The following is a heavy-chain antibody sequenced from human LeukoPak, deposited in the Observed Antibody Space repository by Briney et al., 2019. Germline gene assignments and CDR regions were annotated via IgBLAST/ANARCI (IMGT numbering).Heavy chain of an antibody. D-gene: IGHD3-10*01. CDR2: IYYSGST. V-gene: IGHV4-39*01. CDR1: SGSISSGSYY. CDR3: ARIGNGSPSYYYYYYMDV. J-gene: IGHJ6*03. Sequence: SETLSLTCTVSSGSISSGSYYWGWIRQPSGKGLEWIGSIYYSGSTYYNPSLKSRVTISVDTSKNQFSLKLSSVTAADTAVYYCARIGNGSPSYYYYYYMDVWGKGTTVTISS.